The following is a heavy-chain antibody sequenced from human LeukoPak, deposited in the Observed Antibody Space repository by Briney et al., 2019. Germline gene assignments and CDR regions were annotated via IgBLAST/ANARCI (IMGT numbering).Heavy chain of an antibody. CDR3: ARATYYYDSSGYYTRTEYYYYTDV. Sequence: VASVKVSCKASGYTFTSYGISWVRQAPGQGLEWMGWISAYNGNTNYAQKLQGRVTMTTDTSTSTAYMELRSLRSDDTAVYYCARATYYYDSSGYYTRTEYYYYTDVWGKGTTVTVSS. V-gene: IGHV1-18*01. CDR2: ISAYNGNT. CDR1: GYTFTSYG. J-gene: IGHJ6*03. D-gene: IGHD3-22*01.